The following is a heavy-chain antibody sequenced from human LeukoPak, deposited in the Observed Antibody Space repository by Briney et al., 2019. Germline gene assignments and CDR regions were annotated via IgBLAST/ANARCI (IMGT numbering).Heavy chain of an antibody. J-gene: IGHJ4*02. CDR1: GGSFSGYY. Sequence: KPSETLSLTCAVYGGSFSGYYWSWIRQPPGKGLEWIGEINHSGSTNYNPSLKSRVTISVDTSKNQFSLKLSSVTAADTAVYYCARYNWNYLDYWGQGTLVTVSS. V-gene: IGHV4-34*01. D-gene: IGHD1-20*01. CDR2: INHSGST. CDR3: ARYNWNYLDY.